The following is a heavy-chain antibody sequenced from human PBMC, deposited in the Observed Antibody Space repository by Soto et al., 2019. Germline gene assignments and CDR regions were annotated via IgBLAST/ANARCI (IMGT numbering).Heavy chain of an antibody. CDR3: AKEGALGLYYFYD. CDR1: GFTFSSYV. Sequence: GGSLRLSCAASGFTFSSYVMSWVRQAPGKGLEWVSTISAGGSSTYYADSVKGRFTISRDNSKNTLYLQMNSLRPEDTAVYYWAKEGALGLYYFYDWGQGTLVTVSS. D-gene: IGHD3-10*01. V-gene: IGHV3-23*01. CDR2: ISAGGSST. J-gene: IGHJ4*02.